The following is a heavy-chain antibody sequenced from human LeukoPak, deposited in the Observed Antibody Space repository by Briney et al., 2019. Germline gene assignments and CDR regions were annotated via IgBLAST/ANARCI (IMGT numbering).Heavy chain of an antibody. Sequence: GGSLRLSCAASGFTFSSYAMHWVRQAPGKGLEWVAVISYDGSNKYYADSVKGRFTISRDNSKNTLYLQMNSLRAEDTAVYYCAREGNYGDRDYWGQGTLVTVSS. V-gene: IGHV3-30-3*01. D-gene: IGHD4-17*01. CDR3: AREGNYGDRDY. J-gene: IGHJ4*02. CDR1: GFTFSSYA. CDR2: ISYDGSNK.